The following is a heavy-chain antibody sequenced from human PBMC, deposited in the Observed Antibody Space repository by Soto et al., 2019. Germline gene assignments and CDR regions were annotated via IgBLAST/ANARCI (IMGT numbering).Heavy chain of an antibody. CDR2: IIPIFGTA. D-gene: IGHD6-6*01. CDR1: GGTFSSYA. V-gene: IGHV1-69*01. J-gene: IGHJ2*01. Sequence: QVQLVQSGAEVKKPGSSVKVSCKASGGTFSSYAISWVRQAPGQGLEWMGGIIPIFGTANYAQKFQVRATITGEESTSTAYMELSSLRSEDTAVYYCGGTSYGGSSWWWYFDLWGRGSLVAVSS. CDR3: GGTSYGGSSWWWYFDL.